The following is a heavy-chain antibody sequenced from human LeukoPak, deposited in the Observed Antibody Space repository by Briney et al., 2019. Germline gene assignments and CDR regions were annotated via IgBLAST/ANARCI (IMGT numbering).Heavy chain of an antibody. J-gene: IGHJ6*02. Sequence: ASVKVSCKASGGTFSSYAISWVRQALGQGLEWMGRIIPILGIANYAQKFQGRVTITADKSTSTAYMELSSLRSEDTAVYYCARREGGLQRDYYYYGMDVWGQGTTVTVSS. CDR3: ARREGGLQRDYYYYGMDV. CDR2: IIPILGIA. V-gene: IGHV1-69*04. CDR1: GGTFSSYA. D-gene: IGHD1-1*01.